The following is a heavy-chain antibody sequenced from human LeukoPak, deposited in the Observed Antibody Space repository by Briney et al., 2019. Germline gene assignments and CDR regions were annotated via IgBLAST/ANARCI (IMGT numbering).Heavy chain of an antibody. CDR2: ISGSGGST. CDR1: GFTFITYA. CDR3: ARDTPYGGLL. J-gene: IGHJ4*02. V-gene: IGHV3-23*01. Sequence: PGGSLRLSCAASGFTFITYAMSWVRQAPGKGLEWVSAISGSGGSTYYADSVKGRFTISRDNSKNTLYLQMNSLRAEDTAVYYCARDTPYGGLLWGQGTLVTGAS. D-gene: IGHD2-21*01.